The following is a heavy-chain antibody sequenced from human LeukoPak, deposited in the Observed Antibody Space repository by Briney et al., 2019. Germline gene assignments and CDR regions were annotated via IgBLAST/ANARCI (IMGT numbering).Heavy chain of an antibody. CDR1: GGSISSGGYY. Sequence: PSETLSLTCTVSGGSISSGGYYWSWIRQHPGKGLEWIGYIYYSGSTYYNPSLKSRVTISVDTSKNQFSLKLSSVTAADTAVYFCARDPKSAVGYYYYGMEVWGQGTTVTVSS. D-gene: IGHD6-19*01. CDR3: ARDPKSAVGYYYYGMEV. J-gene: IGHJ6*02. CDR2: IYYSGST. V-gene: IGHV4-31*03.